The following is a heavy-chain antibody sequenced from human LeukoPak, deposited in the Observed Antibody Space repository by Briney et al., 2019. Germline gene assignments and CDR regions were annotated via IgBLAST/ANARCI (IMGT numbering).Heavy chain of an antibody. CDR2: ISSSSSYI. CDR3: ARDSGDDYVWGSYRSLIDY. D-gene: IGHD3-16*02. Sequence: GGSLRLSCAASGFTFSSYSMNWVRQAPGKGLEWVSSISSSSSYIYYADSVKGRFTISRDNAKNSLYLQMNSLRAEDTAVYYCARDSGDDYVWGSYRSLIDYWGQGTLVTVSS. CDR1: GFTFSSYS. V-gene: IGHV3-21*01. J-gene: IGHJ4*02.